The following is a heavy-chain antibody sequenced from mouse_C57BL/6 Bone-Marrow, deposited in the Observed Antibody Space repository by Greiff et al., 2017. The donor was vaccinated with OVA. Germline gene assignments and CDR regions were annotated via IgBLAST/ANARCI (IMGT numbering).Heavy chain of an antibody. D-gene: IGHD2-4*01. Sequence: EVNVVESGGGLVQSGRSLRLSCATSGFTFSDFYMEWVRQAPGKGLEWIAASRNKANDYTTEYSASVKGRFIVSRDTSQSILYLQMNALRAEDTAIYYCARDAGDYDRVFDYWGQGTTLTVSS. CDR1: GFTFSDFY. V-gene: IGHV7-1*01. J-gene: IGHJ2*01. CDR3: ARDAGDYDRVFDY. CDR2: SRNKANDYTT.